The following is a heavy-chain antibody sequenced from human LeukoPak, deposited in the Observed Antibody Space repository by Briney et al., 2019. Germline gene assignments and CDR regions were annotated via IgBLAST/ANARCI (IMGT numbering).Heavy chain of an antibody. J-gene: IGHJ6*02. CDR2: ISGSGGST. V-gene: IGHV3-23*01. D-gene: IGHD6-13*01. Sequence: GGSLRLSCAASGFTFSSYAMSWVRQAPGKGLEWVSAISGSGGSTYYADSVKGRFTISRDNSKNTLYLQMNSLRAEDTAVYYCANWAAAATSGDYYYYGMDVWGQGTTVTVSS. CDR3: ANWAAAATSGDYYYYGMDV. CDR1: GFTFSSYA.